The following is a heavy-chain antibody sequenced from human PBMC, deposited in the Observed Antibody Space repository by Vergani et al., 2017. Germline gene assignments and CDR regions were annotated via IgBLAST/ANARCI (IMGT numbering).Heavy chain of an antibody. CDR2: IWYDGSNK. J-gene: IGHJ4*02. V-gene: IGHV3-33*01. D-gene: IGHD2-15*01. CDR1: GFTFSSYG. Sequence: QVQLVESGGGVVQPGRSLRLSCAASGFTFSSYGMHWVRQAPGKGLEWVAVIWYDGSNKYYADSVKGRFTISRDNSKNTLYLQMNSLRAEDTAVYYCARELPRYCSGGSCYRGVFDYWGQGTLVTVSS. CDR3: ARELPRYCSGGSCYRGVFDY.